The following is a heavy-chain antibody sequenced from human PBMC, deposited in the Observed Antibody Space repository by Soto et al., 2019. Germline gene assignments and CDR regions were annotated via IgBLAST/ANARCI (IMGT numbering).Heavy chain of an antibody. CDR2: ISGSGGLK. J-gene: IGHJ5*02. D-gene: IGHD1-26*01. Sequence: ESGGRLGQPGGSLRLSCAASGFTFTNYAMTWVRQTPGKGLEWVSGISGSGGLKYYADSVQGRFTISRDNSKNTVYLQMDNLRDEDTALYYCAREVGAPSGWLDPWGQGTQVTVSS. CDR3: AREVGAPSGWLDP. V-gene: IGHV3-23*01. CDR1: GFTFTNYA.